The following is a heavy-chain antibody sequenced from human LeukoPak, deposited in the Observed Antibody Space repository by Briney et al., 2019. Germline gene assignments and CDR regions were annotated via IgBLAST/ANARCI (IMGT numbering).Heavy chain of an antibody. CDR3: ARAEYSSSWYGTGFYYYYMDV. D-gene: IGHD6-13*01. CDR1: GYAFTSYG. CDR2: ISAYNGNT. J-gene: IGHJ6*03. V-gene: IGHV1-18*01. Sequence: ASVKVSCKASGYAFTSYGISWVRQAPGQGLEWMGWISAYNGNTNYAQKLQGRVTMTTDTSTSTAYMELRSLRSDDTAVYYCARAEYSSSWYGTGFYYYYMDVWGKGTTVTVSS.